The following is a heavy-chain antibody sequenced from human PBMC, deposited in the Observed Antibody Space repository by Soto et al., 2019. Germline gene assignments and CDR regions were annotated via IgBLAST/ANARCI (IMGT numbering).Heavy chain of an antibody. J-gene: IGHJ6*02. V-gene: IGHV4-59*01. D-gene: IGHD6-13*01. CDR3: AREFIAAAGPLGMDV. Sequence: SETLSLTCTVSGGSISSYYWGWIRQPPGKGPEWIGYIYYSGSTNYNPSLKSRATISVDTSKNQFSLKLSSVTAADTAVYYCAREFIAAAGPLGMDVWGQGTTVTVSS. CDR1: GGSISSYY. CDR2: IYYSGST.